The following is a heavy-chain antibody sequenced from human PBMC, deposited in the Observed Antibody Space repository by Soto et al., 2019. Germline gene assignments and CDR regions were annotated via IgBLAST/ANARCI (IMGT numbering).Heavy chain of an antibody. CDR2: IGTAGDT. D-gene: IGHD2-15*01. J-gene: IGHJ4*02. CDR3: ARVRCSGGICYEDY. Sequence: GGSLRLSCAASGFTFSSYDMHWVRQATGKGLEWVSAIGTAGDTYYPGSVKGRFTISRENAKNSLYLQMNSLRAGDTAVYYCARVRCSGGICYEDYWGQGTLVTVSS. CDR1: GFTFSSYD. V-gene: IGHV3-13*01.